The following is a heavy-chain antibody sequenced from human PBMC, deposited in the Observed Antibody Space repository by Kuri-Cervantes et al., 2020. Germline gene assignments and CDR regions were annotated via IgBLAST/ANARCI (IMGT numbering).Heavy chain of an antibody. CDR3: TTVLVGSAAFDN. J-gene: IGHJ4*02. V-gene: IGHV4-39*07. Sequence: SETLSLTCTVSGGSISSSSYYWGWIRQPPGKGLEWIGSIYYSGSTYYNPSLKSRVTISVDTSKNQFSLKLSSVTAEDTGVYYCTTVLVGSAAFDNWGQGTLVTVSS. CDR2: IYYSGST. CDR1: GGSISSSSYY. D-gene: IGHD1-26*01.